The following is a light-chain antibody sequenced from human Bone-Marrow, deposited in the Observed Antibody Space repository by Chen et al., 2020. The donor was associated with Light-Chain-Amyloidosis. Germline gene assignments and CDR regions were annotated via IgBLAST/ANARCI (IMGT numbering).Light chain of an antibody. CDR2: EVS. Sequence: QSALTQPASVSGSPGQAITISCTGTSSDVGGYNYVSWYQHHPGEAPKLMIYEVSNRPSGVSNRFSGSKSGNTASLTISGLQAEDEADYYCSSFTSRSTRVFGGGTKLTVL. CDR1: SSDVGGYNY. V-gene: IGLV2-14*01. CDR3: SSFTSRSTRV. J-gene: IGLJ3*02.